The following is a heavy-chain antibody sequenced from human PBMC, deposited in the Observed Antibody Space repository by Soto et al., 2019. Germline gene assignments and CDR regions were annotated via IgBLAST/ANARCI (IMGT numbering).Heavy chain of an antibody. V-gene: IGHV3-9*01. CDR3: AKDNARITIFGVALDY. CDR1: GFTFDDYA. J-gene: IGHJ4*02. CDR2: ISWNSGSI. Sequence: EVQLVESGGGLVPPGRSLRLSCAASGFTFDDYAMHWVRQAPGKGLEWVSGISWNSGSIGYADSVKGRFTISRDNAKNSLYLQMNSLRAEDTALYYCAKDNARITIFGVALDYWGQGTLVTVSS. D-gene: IGHD3-3*01.